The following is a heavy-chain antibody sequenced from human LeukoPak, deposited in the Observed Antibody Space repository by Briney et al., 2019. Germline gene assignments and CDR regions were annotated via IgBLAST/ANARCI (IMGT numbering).Heavy chain of an antibody. CDR1: GGSISSYY. V-gene: IGHV4-4*07. J-gene: IGHJ4*02. D-gene: IGHD3-3*01. CDR3: ARDHYDFWSGYRLDY. CDR2: IYTSGST. Sequence: SETLSLTCTVSGGSISSYYWSWIRQPAGKGLEWIGRIYTSGSTNYNPSLKSRVTMSVDTSENQFSLKLSSVTAADTAVYYCARDHYDFWSGYRLDYWGQGTLVTVSS.